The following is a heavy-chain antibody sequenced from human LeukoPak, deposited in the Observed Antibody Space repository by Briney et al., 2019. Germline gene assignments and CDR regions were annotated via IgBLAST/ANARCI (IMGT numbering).Heavy chain of an antibody. V-gene: IGHV4-59*01. CDR1: GDSISSYY. D-gene: IGHD6-13*01. CDR3: ASGYSSTCYYFDY. Sequence: SETLSLTCTVSGDSISSYYWSWLRQPPGKGLEWIGYLYHSGSTNYTPSLKSRVTISADTSKDQFSLKLASMTAADAAVYYCASGYSSTCYYFDYWGQGTLVTVSS. J-gene: IGHJ4*02. CDR2: LYHSGST.